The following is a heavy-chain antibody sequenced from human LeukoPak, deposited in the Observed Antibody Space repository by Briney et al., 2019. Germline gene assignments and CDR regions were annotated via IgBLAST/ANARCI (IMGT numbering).Heavy chain of an antibody. V-gene: IGHV3-30*18. CDR1: GVTFSIYG. Sequence: QPGSPRTLSSAASGVTFSIYGIHWVRQPPGKGRDGVAVISYDGSNKYYADSVKGRFTISRDNSKNTLSLQINCLTAADTSVYYCGNSPSTVTTESFWGQGTLV. CDR2: ISYDGSNK. CDR3: GNSPSTVTTESF. J-gene: IGHJ4*02. D-gene: IGHD4-17*01.